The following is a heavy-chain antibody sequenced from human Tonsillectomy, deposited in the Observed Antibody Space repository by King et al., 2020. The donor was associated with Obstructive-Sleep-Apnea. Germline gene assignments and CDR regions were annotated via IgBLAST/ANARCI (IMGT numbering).Heavy chain of an antibody. Sequence: VQLQESGPGLVKPSETLSLTCTVSGGSISSYYWSWIRQPPGKGLEWIGYIYYSGSTNYNPSLKSRVTISVDTSKNQFSLKLSSVTAADTAVYYCARHLYDYVWGSYLGNWFDPWGQGTLVTVSS. CDR3: ARHLYDYVWGSYLGNWFDP. D-gene: IGHD3-16*02. CDR1: GGSISSYY. J-gene: IGHJ5*02. CDR2: IYYSGST. V-gene: IGHV4-59*08.